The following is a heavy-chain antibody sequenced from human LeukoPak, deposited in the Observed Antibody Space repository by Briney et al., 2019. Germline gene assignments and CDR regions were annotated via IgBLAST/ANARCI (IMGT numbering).Heavy chain of an antibody. CDR1: GFTFSSYS. CDR3: PTDPRLLMY. V-gene: IGHV3-48*04. Sequence: PGGSLRLSCAVPGFTFSSYSMNWVRQAPGKGLEWISYITLSRTTIYYADSVKGRFTISRDNAKNSVYLQMNSLRPEDTALYYCPTDPRLLMYWGHGTLVTVSS. D-gene: IGHD2-8*01. CDR2: ITLSRTTI. J-gene: IGHJ4*01.